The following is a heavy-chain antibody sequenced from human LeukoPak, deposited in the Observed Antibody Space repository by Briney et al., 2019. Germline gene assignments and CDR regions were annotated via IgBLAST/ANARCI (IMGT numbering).Heavy chain of an antibody. J-gene: IGHJ4*02. CDR1: GGSISSYY. V-gene: IGHV4-59*01. CDR2: IYYSGST. D-gene: IGHD6-19*01. CDR3: ARSGWLMMPIFDY. Sequence: SETLSLTCTVSGGSISSYYWSWIRQPPGKGLEWIGYIYYSGSTNYNPSLKSRVTISVDTSKNQFSLKLSSVTAADTAVYYCARSGWLMMPIFDYWGQGTLVTVSS.